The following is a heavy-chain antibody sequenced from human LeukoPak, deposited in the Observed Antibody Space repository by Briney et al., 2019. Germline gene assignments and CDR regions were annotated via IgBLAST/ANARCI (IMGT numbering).Heavy chain of an antibody. V-gene: IGHV4-38-2*02. D-gene: IGHD5-24*01. CDR2: IYQSGST. CDR3: ARVKAGGSAYKSFDM. J-gene: IGHJ3*02. CDR1: GYSIRSGYH. Sequence: SETLSLTCSVSGYSIRSGYHWAWFRQAPGKGLEWMGSIYQSGSTYDNLSLKSRVTISVDTSKNQFSLKLSSVTAADTAVYYCARVKAGGSAYKSFDMWGQGTVVTVSS.